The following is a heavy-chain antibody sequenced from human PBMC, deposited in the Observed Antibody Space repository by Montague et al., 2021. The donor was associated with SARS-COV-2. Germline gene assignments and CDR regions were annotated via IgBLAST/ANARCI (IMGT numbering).Heavy chain of an antibody. D-gene: IGHD3-9*01. V-gene: IGHV4-59*08. Sequence: SETLSLTCTVSGGSISSYYWSWIRQPQRTGLEWIGYIYYSESTNYNPSLKSRVTRSIDTSKNQFSLTLSSVTAADTAVYYCARHPHGYFDWLNEGYFDYWGQGTLVTVSS. CDR1: GGSISSYY. J-gene: IGHJ4*02. CDR2: IYYSEST. CDR3: ARHPHGYFDWLNEGYFDY.